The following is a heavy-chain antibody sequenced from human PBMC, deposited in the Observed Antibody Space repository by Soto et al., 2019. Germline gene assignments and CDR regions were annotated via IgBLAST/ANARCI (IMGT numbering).Heavy chain of an antibody. D-gene: IGHD3-10*02. J-gene: IGHJ4*02. CDR2: MSYDGNSK. Sequence: QVQLVESGGGVVQPGRSLRLSCAASGFTFSSYSMHWVRQAPGKGLEWVAAMSYDGNSKYFADSVKGRFTISRDNSKNTLHLQMNRLGAEDSAVYYCARGRTVRDHYVFDLWGQGTLVTVSS. CDR3: ARGRTVRDHYVFDL. CDR1: GFTFSSYS. V-gene: IGHV3-30-3*01.